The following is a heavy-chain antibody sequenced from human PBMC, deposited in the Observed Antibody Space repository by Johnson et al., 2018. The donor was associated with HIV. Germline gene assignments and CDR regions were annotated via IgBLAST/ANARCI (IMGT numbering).Heavy chain of an antibody. CDR2: IGWSSGVL. V-gene: IGHV3-9*01. CDR3: AKQQYCTNGVWCPFDI. J-gene: IGHJ3*02. Sequence: VQLVESGGGLGQPGGSLRLSCAASGFTFDDYDMHWVRQAPGKGLEWVSGIGWSSGVLAYADSVKGRFTISRDNANNSLYLQLNSLRDEDTALYFCAKQQYCTNGVWCPFDIWGQGTMVIVSS. D-gene: IGHD2-8*01. CDR1: GFTFDDYD.